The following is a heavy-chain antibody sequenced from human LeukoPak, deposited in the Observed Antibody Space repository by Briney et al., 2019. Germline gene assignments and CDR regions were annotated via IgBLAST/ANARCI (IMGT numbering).Heavy chain of an antibody. Sequence: SETLSLTCTVSGYSISSGYYWSWIRQPPGKGLEWIGEINHSGSTNYNPSLKSRVTISVDTPKNQFSLKLSSVTAADTAVYYCARGVRSRYYYDSSGYSRFDYWGQGTLVTVSS. J-gene: IGHJ4*02. CDR3: ARGVRSRYYYDSSGYSRFDY. CDR1: GYSISSGYY. CDR2: INHSGST. D-gene: IGHD3-22*01. V-gene: IGHV4-38-2*02.